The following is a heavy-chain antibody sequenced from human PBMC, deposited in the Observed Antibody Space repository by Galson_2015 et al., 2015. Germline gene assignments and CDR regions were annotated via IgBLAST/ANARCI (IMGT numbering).Heavy chain of an antibody. J-gene: IGHJ6*02. CDR2: IYSGGST. V-gene: IGHV3-53*01. Sequence: SLRLSCAASGFTVSSNYMSWVRQAPGKGLEWVSVIYSGGSTYYADSVKGRFTISRDNSKNTLYLQMNSLRAEDTAVYYCARAPLRYFDWLFDGMDVWGQGTAVTVSS. D-gene: IGHD3-9*01. CDR1: GFTVSSNY. CDR3: ARAPLRYFDWLFDGMDV.